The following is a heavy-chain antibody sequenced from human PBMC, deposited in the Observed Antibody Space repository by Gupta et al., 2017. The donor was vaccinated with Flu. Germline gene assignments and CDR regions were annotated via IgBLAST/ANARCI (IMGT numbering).Heavy chain of an antibody. CDR2: INHRGST. CDR3: ARRNCSGTTCLTMDY. CDR1: GSSFMDYY. Sequence: QVQLQHRGAGLLTSWETLSLSCAVHGSSFMDYYWPWIRQPPGKGLEWIGEINHRGSTNYNPSLKSRTTMSVDTSRSQFSLSLTSVTAADTALYFCARRNCSGTTCLTMDYWGQGTVVTVSS. V-gene: IGHV4-34*01. J-gene: IGHJ4*02. D-gene: IGHD2-2*01.